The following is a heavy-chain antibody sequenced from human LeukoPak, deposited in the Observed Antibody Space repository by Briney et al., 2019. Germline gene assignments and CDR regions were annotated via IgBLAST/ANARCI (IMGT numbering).Heavy chain of an antibody. CDR2: INPNSGGT. Sequence: ASVKVSCKASGYTFTGYYMHWVRQAPGQGLEWMGWINPNSGGTNYAQKFQGRVTMTRGTSISTAYMELSRLRSDDTAVYYCARVATIGSVYYYYYMDVWGKGTTVNVSS. CDR1: GYTFTGYY. V-gene: IGHV1-2*02. CDR3: ARVATIGSVYYYYYMDV. D-gene: IGHD5-12*01. J-gene: IGHJ6*03.